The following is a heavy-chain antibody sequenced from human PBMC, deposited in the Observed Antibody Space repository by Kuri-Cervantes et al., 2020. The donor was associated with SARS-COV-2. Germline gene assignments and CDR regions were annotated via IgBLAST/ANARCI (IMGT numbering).Heavy chain of an antibody. Sequence: ESLKISCAVSGYSISSGYYWGWIRQPPGKGLEWIGSIYHSGSTYYNPSLKSRVTISVDTSKNQFSLKLSSVTAADTAVYYCARLSGRLRFLDRRGDYYGMDVWGQGTTVTVSS. D-gene: IGHD3-3*01. V-gene: IGHV4-38-2*01. CDR2: IYHSGST. J-gene: IGHJ6*02. CDR1: GYSISSGYY. CDR3: ARLSGRLRFLDRRGDYYGMDV.